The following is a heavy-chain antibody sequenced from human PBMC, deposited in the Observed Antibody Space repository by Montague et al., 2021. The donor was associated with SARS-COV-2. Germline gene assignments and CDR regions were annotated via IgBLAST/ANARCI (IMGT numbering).Heavy chain of an antibody. J-gene: IGHJ4*02. CDR1: GFTFSSYG. CDR3: ARDPSCCSRFGEFGY. V-gene: IGHV3-33*01. Sequence: SLRLSCAASGFTFSSYGMHWVRQAPGKGLEWVAVIWYDGSNKYYADSVKGQFTISRDNSKNTLYLQMNSLRAEDTAVYYCARDPSCCSRFGEFGYWGQGTLVTVSS. D-gene: IGHD3-10*01. CDR2: IWYDGSNK.